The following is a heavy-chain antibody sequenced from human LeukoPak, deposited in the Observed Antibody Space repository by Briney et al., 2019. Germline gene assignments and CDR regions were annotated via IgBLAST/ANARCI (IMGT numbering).Heavy chain of an antibody. J-gene: IGHJ6*03. D-gene: IGHD6-6*01. Sequence: GRSLRLSCAASGFTFSSYGMHWVRQAPGKGLEWVAVIWYDGGNRYYADSVKGRFTISRDNSKNTLYLQMNSLRAEDTAVYYYAKSFGSSTKQVYYYYYMDVWGKGTTVTVSS. CDR3: AKSFGSSTKQVYYYYYMDV. V-gene: IGHV3-33*06. CDR1: GFTFSSYG. CDR2: IWYDGGNR.